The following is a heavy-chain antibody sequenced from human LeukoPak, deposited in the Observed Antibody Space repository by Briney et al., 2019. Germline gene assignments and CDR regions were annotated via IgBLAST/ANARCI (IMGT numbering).Heavy chain of an antibody. CDR3: AKPFWGGLWYYFDY. CDR2: ISGSGGNT. D-gene: IGHD3-3*01. J-gene: IGHJ4*02. V-gene: IGHV3-23*01. Sequence: QTGGSLRLSCAASGFTFSSYAMSWVRQAPGKGLEWVSAISGSGGNTYYADSVKGRFTISRDNSKNTLYLQMNSLRAEDTAVYYCAKPFWGGLWYYFDYWGQGTLVTVSS. CDR1: GFTFSSYA.